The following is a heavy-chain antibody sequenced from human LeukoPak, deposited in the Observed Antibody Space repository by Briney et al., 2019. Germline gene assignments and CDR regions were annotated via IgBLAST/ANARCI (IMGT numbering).Heavy chain of an antibody. J-gene: IGHJ4*02. CDR2: ISSSSSTI. Sequence: GGSLRLSCAASGFTFSSYSMNWVRQAPGKGLEWVSYISSSSSTIYYADSVKGRFTISRDNAKNSLYLQMNSLRAEDTAVYYCARDLASISGSYFFGFDYWGQGTLVTVSS. CDR3: ARDLASISGSYFFGFDY. CDR1: GFTFSSYS. V-gene: IGHV3-48*04. D-gene: IGHD3-10*01.